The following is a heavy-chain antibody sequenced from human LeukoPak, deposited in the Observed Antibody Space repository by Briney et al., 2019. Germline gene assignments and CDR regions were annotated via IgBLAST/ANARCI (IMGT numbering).Heavy chain of an antibody. Sequence: GGSLRLSCAASGFTVSSNHMSWVRQAPRKGLEWVSVIYSGGSTYYADSVKGRFTISRNNAKNSLYLQMNSLRAEDTAVYYCASCSGGSCYSHRNDAFDIWGQGTMVTVSS. CDR1: GFTVSSNH. V-gene: IGHV3-53*01. CDR3: ASCSGGSCYSHRNDAFDI. CDR2: IYSGGST. J-gene: IGHJ3*02. D-gene: IGHD2-15*01.